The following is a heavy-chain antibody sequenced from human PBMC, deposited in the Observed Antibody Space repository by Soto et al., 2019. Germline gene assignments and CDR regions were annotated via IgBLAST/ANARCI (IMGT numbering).Heavy chain of an antibody. D-gene: IGHD1-26*01. CDR1: GGSISGYY. Sequence: QVQLQESGPGLVKPSETLSLTCTVSGGSISGYYWNWIRQPPGKGLEWIGYISNSGSSNNKPSLKSQVTVSLDTSKNQVSLKLTSVTAADTAVYYCARAHPKYTGSWQRISNWFDPWGQGTLVTVSS. CDR3: ARAHPKYTGSWQRISNWFDP. J-gene: IGHJ5*02. V-gene: IGHV4-59*01. CDR2: ISNSGSS.